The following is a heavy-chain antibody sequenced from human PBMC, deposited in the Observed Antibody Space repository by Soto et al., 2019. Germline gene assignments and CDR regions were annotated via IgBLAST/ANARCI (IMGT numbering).Heavy chain of an antibody. CDR3: ARATYYYDSSGYSPLDY. V-gene: IGHV1-46*03. J-gene: IGHJ4*02. CDR2: INPSGGST. D-gene: IGHD3-22*01. CDR1: GYTYTSYY. Sequence: ASVKVSCKASGYTYTSYYMQWVRQEPGQGLEWMGIINPSGGSTSYAQKFQGRVTMTRDTSTSTVYMELSSLISEDTAVYYCARATYYYDSSGYSPLDYWGQGTLVTVSS.